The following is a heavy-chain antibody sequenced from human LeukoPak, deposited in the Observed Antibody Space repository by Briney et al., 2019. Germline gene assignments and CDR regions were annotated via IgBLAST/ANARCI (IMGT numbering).Heavy chain of an antibody. CDR3: ARNGDYYGSGSYWYYYYYMDV. Sequence: ASVKVSCKASGGTFSSYTISWVRQAPGQGLEWMGIINPSGGSTSYAQKFQGRVTMTRDMSTSTVYMELSSLRSEDTAVYYCARNGDYYGSGSYWYYYYYMDVWGKGTTVTVSS. CDR2: INPSGGST. D-gene: IGHD3-10*01. V-gene: IGHV1-46*01. J-gene: IGHJ6*03. CDR1: GGTFSSYT.